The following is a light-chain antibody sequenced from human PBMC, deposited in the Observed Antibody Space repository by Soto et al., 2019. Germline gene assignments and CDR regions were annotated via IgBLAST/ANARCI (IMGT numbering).Light chain of an antibody. CDR1: QDIGSW. CDR3: QQANCFPYT. Sequence: DIQMTQSPSSVSASVGDRVTLTCRASQDIGSWLAWYQQKPGKAPNLLIYAASSLQSGVPPRFSGSGSGTDFTLTISSLQPEDFATYFCQQANCFPYTFGQGTKLEIK. CDR2: AAS. V-gene: IGKV1D-12*01. J-gene: IGKJ2*01.